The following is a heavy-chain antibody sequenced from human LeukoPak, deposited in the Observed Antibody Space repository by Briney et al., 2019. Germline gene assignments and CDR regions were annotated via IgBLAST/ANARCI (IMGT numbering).Heavy chain of an antibody. D-gene: IGHD6-19*01. J-gene: IGHJ6*02. Sequence: PSETLSLTCAVYGGSFSGHYWTWIRQPPGKGLEWIGEVTDRGNVNYNPSLRSRVTMSVDTAKSQFSVKLRSMTAADTSVFFCARAGGSSSGWGHYYYSWDVWGQGKTVTVSS. CDR3: ARAGGSSSGWGHYYYSWDV. V-gene: IGHV4-34*01. CDR2: VTDRGNV. CDR1: GGSFSGHY.